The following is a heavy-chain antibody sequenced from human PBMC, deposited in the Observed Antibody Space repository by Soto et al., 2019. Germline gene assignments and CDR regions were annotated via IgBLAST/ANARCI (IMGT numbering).Heavy chain of an antibody. CDR1: GFTFSSYR. V-gene: IGHV3-48*01. CDR3: ARDRDGGYFEL. J-gene: IGHJ2*01. D-gene: IGHD3-10*01. Sequence: PGGSLRLSCAASGFTFSSYRMNWVRQAPGKGLEWASYISRSNSITYYPGSVKGRFTISSENAKNSLYLQMNSLRAGDTAVYYCARDRDGGYFELWGRGTLVTVSS. CDR2: ISRSNSIT.